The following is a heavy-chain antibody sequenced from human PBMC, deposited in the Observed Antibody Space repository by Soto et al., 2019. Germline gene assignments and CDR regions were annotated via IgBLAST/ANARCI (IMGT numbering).Heavy chain of an antibody. CDR2: ISNDGINK. Sequence: QVQLVESGGGVVQPGRSLRLSCAASGFTFSSYGMHWVRQAPGKGLEWVSVISNDGINKYYADSVKGRFTISRDDSKNTLFLQMNSLRAEDTAVYYCARPRGDYYYYYGMDVWGQGTTVTVSS. J-gene: IGHJ6*02. D-gene: IGHD3-10*01. CDR3: ARPRGDYYYYYGMDV. CDR1: GFTFSSYG. V-gene: IGHV3-30*03.